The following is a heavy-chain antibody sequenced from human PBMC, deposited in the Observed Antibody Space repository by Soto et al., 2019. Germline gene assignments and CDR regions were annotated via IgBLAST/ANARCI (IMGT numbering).Heavy chain of an antibody. Sequence: GESLKISCKGSGYSFTSYWIGWVRQMPGKGLEWMGIIYPGDSDTRYSPSFQGQVTISADKSISTAYLQWSSLKASDTAMYYCARIHGSGWPQGGAFDIWGQGTMVTVSS. J-gene: IGHJ3*02. CDR2: IYPGDSDT. CDR1: GYSFTSYW. CDR3: ARIHGSGWPQGGAFDI. D-gene: IGHD6-19*01. V-gene: IGHV5-51*01.